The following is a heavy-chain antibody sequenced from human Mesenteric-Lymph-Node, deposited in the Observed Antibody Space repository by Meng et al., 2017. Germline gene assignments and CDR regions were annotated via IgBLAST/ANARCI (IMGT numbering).Heavy chain of an antibody. CDR3: ARLGDCRSTNCLDY. V-gene: IGHV4-39*01. D-gene: IGHD2-2*01. CDR2: IYYSGTT. CDR1: GGSISSSSCY. J-gene: IGHJ4*02. Sequence: LQRQESGPGRVKASETLSLTCTVSGGSISSSSCYWGWIRQPPGKGLEWIGNIYYSGTTYYNPSLKSRVTISVDTSKNQFSLKLSSVSAADTAVYYCARLGDCRSTNCLDYWGQGTLVTVSS.